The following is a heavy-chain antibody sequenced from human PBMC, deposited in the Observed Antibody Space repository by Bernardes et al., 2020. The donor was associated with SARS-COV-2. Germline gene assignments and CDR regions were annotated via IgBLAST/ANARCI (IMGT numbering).Heavy chain of an antibody. J-gene: IGHJ5*02. V-gene: IGHV3-21*01. D-gene: IGHD2-2*01. CDR3: ARDRRICSSTSCNEYGWFDP. CDR2: ISSSRSNT. CDR1: GFTFSVYR. Sequence: GSLRLSCVASGFTFSVYRMNWVRQAPGKGLEWVSSISSSRSNTYYAGSVKGRFTISRDNAKNSLYLQMNSLRAEDTAVYYCARDRRICSSTSCNEYGWFDPWGQGTLVTVSS.